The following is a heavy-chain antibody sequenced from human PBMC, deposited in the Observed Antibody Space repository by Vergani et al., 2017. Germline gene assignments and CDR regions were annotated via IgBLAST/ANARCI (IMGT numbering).Heavy chain of an antibody. CDR2: IWYDGMNK. Sequence: QVQLVESGGGVVQPGRSLRLSCAASGFTFSSYGMHWVRQAPGKGLEWVAVIWYDGMNKDYADSVTGRFTITRDNYKNTLYLQMNSLRAEDTAVYYCARDSMGATSFDIWGQGTMVTVSS. J-gene: IGHJ3*02. V-gene: IGHV3-33*01. D-gene: IGHD1-26*01. CDR3: ARDSMGATSFDI. CDR1: GFTFSSYG.